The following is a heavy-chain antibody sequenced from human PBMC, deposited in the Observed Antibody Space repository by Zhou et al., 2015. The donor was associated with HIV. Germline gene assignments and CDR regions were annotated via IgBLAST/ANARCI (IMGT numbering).Heavy chain of an antibody. J-gene: IGHJ5*02. CDR1: GGDTFSSYA. V-gene: IGHV1-69*01. CDR2: IVPIFTAP. Sequence: QVQLVQSGAEVKKPGSSVKVSCDVSGGDTFSSYAITWVRQAPGQGLEWMGGIVPIFTAPNYAQKFQGRVTLTADESTSTVYMELRSLRSDDTAVYYCARGGRVVVPAARRWFDPWGQGTLVTVSS. CDR3: ARGGRVVVPAARRWFDP. D-gene: IGHD2-2*01.